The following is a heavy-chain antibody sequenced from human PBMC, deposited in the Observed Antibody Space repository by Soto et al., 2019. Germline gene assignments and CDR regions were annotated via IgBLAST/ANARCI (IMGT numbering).Heavy chain of an antibody. Sequence: TGGSLRLSCAASGFTFSSYSMNWVRQAPGKGLEWVSSISSSSSYIYYADSVKGRFTISRDNAKNSLYLQMNSLRAEDTAVYYCARDLGPANYDFWSGYYPYFDYWGQGTLVTVSS. V-gene: IGHV3-21*01. CDR3: ARDLGPANYDFWSGYYPYFDY. CDR2: ISSSSSYI. J-gene: IGHJ4*02. CDR1: GFTFSSYS. D-gene: IGHD3-3*01.